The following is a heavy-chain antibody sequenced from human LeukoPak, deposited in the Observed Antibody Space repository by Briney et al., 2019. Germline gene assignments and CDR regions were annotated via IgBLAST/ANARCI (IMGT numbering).Heavy chain of an antibody. V-gene: IGHV4-34*01. CDR3: ARGGIFGALTRGEYNWFDP. Sequence: SETLSLTCAVYGVSFSDYYWSWIRQPPGKGLEWIGEINHSGSTNYNPSLKSRVTISVDTSKNQFSLKLSSVTAADTAVYYCARGGIFGALTRGEYNWFDPWGQGTLVTVSS. D-gene: IGHD3-3*01. CDR1: GVSFSDYY. J-gene: IGHJ5*02. CDR2: INHSGST.